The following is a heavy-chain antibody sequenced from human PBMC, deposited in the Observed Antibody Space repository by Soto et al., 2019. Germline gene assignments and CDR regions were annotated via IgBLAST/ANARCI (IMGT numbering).Heavy chain of an antibody. CDR3: ARGSRVITFGGFVDY. Sequence: ASVKVSCKASGYTFTSYCISWVRQAPGQGLEWMGWISAYNGNTNYAQKLQGRVTMTTDTSTSTAYMELRSLRSDDTAVYYCARGSRVITFGGFVDYWGQGTLVTVSS. CDR2: ISAYNGNT. CDR1: GYTFTSYC. J-gene: IGHJ4*02. V-gene: IGHV1-18*04. D-gene: IGHD3-16*01.